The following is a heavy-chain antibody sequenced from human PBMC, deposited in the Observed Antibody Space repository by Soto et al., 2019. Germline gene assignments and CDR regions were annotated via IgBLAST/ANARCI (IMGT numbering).Heavy chain of an antibody. CDR2: IYPGDSDT. CDR1: GYSFTSYW. V-gene: IGHV5-51*01. J-gene: IGHJ6*03. D-gene: IGHD5-12*01. Sequence: PGESLKISCKGSGYSFTSYWIGWVRQMPGKGLEWMGIIYPGDSDTRYSPSFQGQVTISADKSISTAYLRWSSLKASDTAMYYCASQDIVATNYYYYYYYYMDVWGKGTTVTVSS. CDR3: ASQDIVATNYYYYYYYYMDV.